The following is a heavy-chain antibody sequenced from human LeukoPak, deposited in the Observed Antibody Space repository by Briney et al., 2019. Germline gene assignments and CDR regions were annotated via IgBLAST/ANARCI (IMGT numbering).Heavy chain of an antibody. CDR1: GGSISSGGYY. V-gene: IGHV4-30-2*01. D-gene: IGHD3-3*01. CDR2: IYHSGST. Sequence: SETLSLTCTVSGGSISSGGYYWSWIRQPPGKGLEWIGYIYHSGSTYYNPSLKSRVTISVDRSKYQFSLKLSSVTAADTAVYYCARAAIFGVVIIMGGFDYWGQGTLVTVSS. J-gene: IGHJ4*02. CDR3: ARAAIFGVVIIMGGFDY.